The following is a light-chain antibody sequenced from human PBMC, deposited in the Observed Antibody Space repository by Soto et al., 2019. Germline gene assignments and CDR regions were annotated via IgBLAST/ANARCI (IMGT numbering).Light chain of an antibody. Sequence: QSALTQPASVSGSPGQSITISCTGSTSDIGGYEYVSWYQQYPGKAPRLIIYAVHSRPSGVSKRFSGSKSGNTASLTISGLQAEDEADYHCSSYTPSSTYVFGTGTKLTVL. CDR3: SSYTPSSTYV. V-gene: IGLV2-14*03. J-gene: IGLJ1*01. CDR2: AVH. CDR1: TSDIGGYEY.